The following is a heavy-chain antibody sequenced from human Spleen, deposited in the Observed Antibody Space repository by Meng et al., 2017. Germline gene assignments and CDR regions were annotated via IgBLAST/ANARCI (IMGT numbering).Heavy chain of an antibody. CDR2: INHSGST. J-gene: IGHJ4*02. D-gene: IGHD4-11*01. V-gene: IGHV4-34*05. CDR1: GGSFSDYY. Sequence: VHVHQWAAGLLKRTETLSLTGVVSGGSFSDYYWCWIRQPRGKGLEWIGEINHSGSTNYNPSLESRATISVDTSQNNLSLKLSSVTAADSAVYYCARGPTTMAHDFDYWGQGTLVTVSS. CDR3: ARGPTTMAHDFDY.